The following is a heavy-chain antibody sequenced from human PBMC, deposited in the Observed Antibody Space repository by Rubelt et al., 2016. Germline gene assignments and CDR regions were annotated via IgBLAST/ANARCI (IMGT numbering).Heavy chain of an antibody. CDR2: ITSSSSRI. Sequence: SMNWVRQAPGKGLEWVAYITSSSSRIYYTDSVKGRATISSDNAKNSLYLQMNNLRAEDTAVYYCVRDPHALDFWGQGTLVTVSS. J-gene: IGHJ4*02. CDR1: S. CDR3: VRDPHALDF. V-gene: IGHV3-48*04.